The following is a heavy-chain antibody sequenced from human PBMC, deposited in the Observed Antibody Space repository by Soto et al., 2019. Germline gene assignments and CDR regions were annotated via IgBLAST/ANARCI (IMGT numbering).Heavy chain of an antibody. D-gene: IGHD1-7*01. CDR1: GFMFIFYS. J-gene: IGHJ4*02. Sequence: EVQLVESGGGLVQPGGSLRLSCSASGFMFIFYSMPWVRQAPGKGLEYVSGISSNGDNTDYADSVKGRFTISRDNSKNTLYLQMGSLRSEDTAVYYCLTRGNWNYVHWGQGTLVTVSS. CDR2: ISSNGDNT. CDR3: LTRGNWNYVH. V-gene: IGHV3-64D*06.